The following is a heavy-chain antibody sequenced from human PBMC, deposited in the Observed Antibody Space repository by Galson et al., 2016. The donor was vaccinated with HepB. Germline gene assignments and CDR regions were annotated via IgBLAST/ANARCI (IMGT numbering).Heavy chain of an antibody. V-gene: IGHV3-30*03. J-gene: IGHJ4*02. D-gene: IGHD1-14*01. CDR3: AAITDY. Sequence: LRLSCAASGFTFSNFGLHWVRQAPGKGLEWVAAISFDGSNKYYADSVKGRFTISRDNSKNTLYLQMNSLRAEDTAVYYCAAITDYWGRGTLVTVSS. CDR2: ISFDGSNK. CDR1: GFTFSNFG.